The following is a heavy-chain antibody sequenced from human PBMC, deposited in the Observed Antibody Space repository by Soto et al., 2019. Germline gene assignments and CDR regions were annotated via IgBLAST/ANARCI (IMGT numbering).Heavy chain of an antibody. V-gene: IGHV3-74*01. D-gene: IGHD2-21*02. J-gene: IGHJ3*01. CDR2: IHSDGSTT. Sequence: EVQLVESEGGLVQRGGSLRLSCAASGFTFNYYWMHWVRQAPGQGLVWVSHIHSDGSTTTYADSVKGRFTISRDNAKNTLYLHMNSVRAEDTAVYSCVRGDKGGFDLWGQGTTVTVSS. CDR3: VRGDKGGFDL. CDR1: GFTFNYYW.